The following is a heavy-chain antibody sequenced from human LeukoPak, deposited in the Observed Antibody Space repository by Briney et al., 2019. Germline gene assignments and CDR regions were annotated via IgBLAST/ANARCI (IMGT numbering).Heavy chain of an antibody. Sequence: GGSLRLSCAASGFTFSSYSMNWVRQAPGKGLEWVSFISSRSSTIYYADSVKGRFTISRDNAKNSLYLQMNSLRAEDTAVYYCARDRGGSYSAIHYWGQGTLVTVSS. CDR3: ARDRGGSYSAIHY. J-gene: IGHJ4*02. V-gene: IGHV3-48*04. D-gene: IGHD1-26*01. CDR2: ISSRSSTI. CDR1: GFTFSSYS.